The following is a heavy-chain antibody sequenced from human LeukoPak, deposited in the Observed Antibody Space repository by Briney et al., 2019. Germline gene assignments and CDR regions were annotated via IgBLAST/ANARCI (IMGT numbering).Heavy chain of an antibody. CDR1: GFTFSSYT. CDR2: ISYDGSNK. CDR3: AKDNNGAAAGIIPGGSDI. V-gene: IGHV3-30*18. D-gene: IGHD6-13*01. Sequence: GGSLRLSCAVSGFTFSSYTINWVRQAPGRGLEWMAAISYDGSNKYYADSVKGQFTISRDNSKNALYLQMNSLRAEDTAVYYCAKDNNGAAAGIIPGGSDIWGQGTMVTVSS. J-gene: IGHJ3*02.